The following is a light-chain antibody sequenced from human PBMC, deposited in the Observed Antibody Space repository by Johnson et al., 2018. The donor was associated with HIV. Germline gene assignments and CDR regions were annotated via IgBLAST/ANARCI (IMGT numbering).Light chain of an antibody. CDR3: GTWDSSLSALYV. CDR1: SSNIGNNY. Sequence: QSVLTQPPSMSAAPGQKVTISCSGSSSNIGNNYVSWYQQLPGTAPKLLIYDNDKRPSGIPDRFSASKSDTSATLGITGLQTGDEANYYCGTWDSSLSALYVFGSGTKVTVL. V-gene: IGLV1-51*01. J-gene: IGLJ1*01. CDR2: DND.